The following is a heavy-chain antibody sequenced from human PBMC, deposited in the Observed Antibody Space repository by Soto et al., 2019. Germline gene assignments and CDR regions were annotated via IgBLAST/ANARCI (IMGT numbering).Heavy chain of an antibody. CDR2: INPNSGGT. Sequence: ASVKVSCKASGYTFTGYYMHWVRQAPVQGLEWMGWINPNSGGTNYAQKFQGRVTMTRDTSISTAYMELSRLRSDDTAVYYCARGQNYYYYGMDVWGQGTTVTVSS. CDR1: GYTFTGYY. CDR3: ARGQNYYYYGMDV. J-gene: IGHJ6*02. V-gene: IGHV1-2*02.